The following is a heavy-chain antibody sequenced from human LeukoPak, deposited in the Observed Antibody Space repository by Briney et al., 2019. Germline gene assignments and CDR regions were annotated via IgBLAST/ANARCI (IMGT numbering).Heavy chain of an antibody. J-gene: IGHJ6*02. CDR3: ARVLYYYGSGSYYNQLDYYYGMDV. V-gene: IGHV4-59*01. Sequence: SETLSLTCTVSGGSISSYYWSWIRQPPGKGLEWIGYIYYSGSTNYNPSLKSRVTISVDTSKNQFSLKLSSVTAADTAVYYCARVLYYYGSGSYYNQLDYYYGMDVWGQGTTVTVSS. CDR2: IYYSGST. D-gene: IGHD3-10*01. CDR1: GGSISSYY.